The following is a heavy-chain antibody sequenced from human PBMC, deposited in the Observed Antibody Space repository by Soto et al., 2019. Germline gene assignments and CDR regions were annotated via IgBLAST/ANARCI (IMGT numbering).Heavy chain of an antibody. V-gene: IGHV3-48*02. CDR3: ARDPAKNTAMAAGFDH. Sequence: EVQLVESGGDLVQPGGSLRLSCAASGFIFNTYTMNWVRQAPGKGLEWVSYISRSSSTIYYADSVKGRFTISRDNAKNSLYLQMNSLKDVDTAVYYCARDPAKNTAMAAGFDHWGQGTLVTVSS. D-gene: IGHD5-18*01. J-gene: IGHJ4*02. CDR2: ISRSSSTI. CDR1: GFIFNTYT.